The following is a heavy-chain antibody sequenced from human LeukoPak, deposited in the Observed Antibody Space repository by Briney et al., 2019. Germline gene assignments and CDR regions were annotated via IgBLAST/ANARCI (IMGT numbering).Heavy chain of an antibody. CDR3: AREGAGPLWYFDL. Sequence: GGSLRLSCAASGFTFSSYWMHWVRQAPGKGLVWVSRINTDGSSTSYADSVKGRFTISRDNAKNTLYLQMNSLRAEDTAVYYCAREGAGPLWYFDLWGRGTLVTVSS. CDR2: INTDGSST. CDR1: GFTFSSYW. V-gene: IGHV3-74*01. J-gene: IGHJ2*01. D-gene: IGHD6-13*01.